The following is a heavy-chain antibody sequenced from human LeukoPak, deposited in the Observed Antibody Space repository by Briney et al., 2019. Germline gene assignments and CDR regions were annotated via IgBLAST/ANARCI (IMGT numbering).Heavy chain of an antibody. V-gene: IGHV3-53*01. J-gene: IGHJ5*02. CDR1: GFTVSSIY. Sequence: PGGSLRLSCAASGFTVSSIYMSWVRQAPGKGLEWISVIYGGSNTYYYADSVKGRFIISRDNTKNSLYLQMNSLRAEDTAVYYCARDRYSGSGSYHSWFDPWGQGTLVTVSS. CDR2: IYGGSNT. CDR3: ARDRYSGSGSYHSWFDP. D-gene: IGHD3-10*01.